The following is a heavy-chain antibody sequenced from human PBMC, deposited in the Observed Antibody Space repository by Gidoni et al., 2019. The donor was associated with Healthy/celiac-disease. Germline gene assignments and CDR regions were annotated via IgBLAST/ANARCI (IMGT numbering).Heavy chain of an antibody. CDR2: INPGGGGT. J-gene: IGHJ4*02. CDR1: GYPFTNYY. Sequence: QVQLVQSGAEVKKPGASVKVSCKASGYPFTNYYMPWVRQAPGHGLEWMGIINPGGGGTRYAQRFQGRVIMTRDTSTSTVYMELSSLRSEDTAVYYCARVVDTTLDAPFDYWGQGTLVTVSS. V-gene: IGHV1-46*01. CDR3: ARVVDTTLDAPFDY. D-gene: IGHD5-18*01.